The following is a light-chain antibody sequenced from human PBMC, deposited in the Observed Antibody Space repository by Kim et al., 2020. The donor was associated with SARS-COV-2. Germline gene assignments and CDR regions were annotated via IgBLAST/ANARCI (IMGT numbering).Light chain of an antibody. CDR1: QSINSW. Sequence: SASVGDRVTLTCRASQSINSWLAWYQQKPGKAPKVLIYDASSLESGVPSRFSGSGSGTEFTLTISSLQPDDVATYYCQQYKSYWTFGQGTKVDIK. CDR2: DAS. J-gene: IGKJ1*01. V-gene: IGKV1-5*01. CDR3: QQYKSYWT.